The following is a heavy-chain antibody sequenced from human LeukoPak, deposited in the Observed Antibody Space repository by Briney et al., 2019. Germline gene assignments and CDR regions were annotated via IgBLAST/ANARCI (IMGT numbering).Heavy chain of an antibody. CDR1: GYSISSGYY. D-gene: IGHD2-21*02. CDR3: ARVFRAYCGGDCLYYYYYYMDV. Sequence: ASETLSLTCTVSGYSISSGYYWGWIRQPPGKGLEWIGSIYHSGSTYYNPSLKSRVTISVDTSKNQFSLKLSSVTAADTAVYYCARVFRAYCGGDCLYYYYYYMDVWGKGTTVTVSS. V-gene: IGHV4-38-2*02. CDR2: IYHSGST. J-gene: IGHJ6*03.